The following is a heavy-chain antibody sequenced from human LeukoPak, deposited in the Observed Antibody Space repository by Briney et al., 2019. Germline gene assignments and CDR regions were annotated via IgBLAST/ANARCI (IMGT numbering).Heavy chain of an antibody. Sequence: PSETLSLTCTVSGGPVSSGSYYCSWIRQPPGKGLEWIGYIYYSGITNYNPSLKSRVTISVDTSKNQFSLKLSSVTAADTAVYYCARAFGATGGFDYWGQGTLVTVSS. CDR2: IYYSGIT. V-gene: IGHV4-61*01. D-gene: IGHD2-8*02. CDR1: GGPVSSGSYY. J-gene: IGHJ4*02. CDR3: ARAFGATGGFDY.